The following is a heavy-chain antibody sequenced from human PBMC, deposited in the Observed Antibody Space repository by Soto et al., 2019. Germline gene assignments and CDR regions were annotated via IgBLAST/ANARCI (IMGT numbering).Heavy chain of an antibody. CDR1: GGSISSYY. J-gene: IGHJ4*02. CDR2: IYYSGST. V-gene: IGHV4-59*01. CDR3: ARGGSGSYPVPFDY. Sequence: SETLSLTCTVSGGSISSYYWSWIRQPPGKGLEWIGYIYYSGSTNYNPSLKSRVTISVDTSKKQFSLKLSSVTAADTAVYYCARGGSGSYPVPFDYWGQGTLVTVSS. D-gene: IGHD1-26*01.